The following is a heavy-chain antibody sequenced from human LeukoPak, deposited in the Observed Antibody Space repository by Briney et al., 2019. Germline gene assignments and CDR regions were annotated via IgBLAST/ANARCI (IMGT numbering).Heavy chain of an antibody. CDR2: ISYDGSNK. J-gene: IGHJ4*02. V-gene: IGHV3-30*04. CDR3: ASWGEGALDN. Sequence: GGSLRLSCAASGFTFSIYAMHWVRQAPGKGLEWVAVISYDGSNKYYANSVKGRFTISRDNAKKSLYLQMNSLRVEDTGVYYCASWGEGALDNWGQGTLVTVSS. CDR1: GFTFSIYA. D-gene: IGHD1-26*01.